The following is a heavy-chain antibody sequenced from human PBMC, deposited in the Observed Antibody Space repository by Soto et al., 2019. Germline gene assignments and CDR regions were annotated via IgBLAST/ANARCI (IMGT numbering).Heavy chain of an antibody. D-gene: IGHD3-16*01. CDR2: TSYDGSNN. CDR3: ARWGKTGGLDV. J-gene: IGHJ4*02. CDR1: GFTFRSYV. V-gene: IGHV3-33*05. Sequence: QVQRVESGGGVVQPGTSLRLSCVGSGFTFRSYVIHWVRQAPGKGLEWVALTSYDGSNNFYGDSVKGRFTISRDNSRNTVELQMDSLRIEDTAMYYCARWGKTGGLDVWGQGTLVSVSS.